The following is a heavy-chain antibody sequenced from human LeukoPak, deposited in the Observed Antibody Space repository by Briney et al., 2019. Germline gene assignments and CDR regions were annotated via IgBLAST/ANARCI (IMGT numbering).Heavy chain of an antibody. D-gene: IGHD2-2*01. Sequence: GESLQISCKGSGYNFTTYWIAWVRQMPGKGLEWMGIIYPGDSDTRYSPSFQGQVTISADKSITTAYLQWSSLKAPDTAMYYCARREGGGYCASSSCSSFDYWGQGTLVTVSS. CDR2: IYPGDSDT. J-gene: IGHJ4*02. CDR1: GYNFTTYW. V-gene: IGHV5-51*01. CDR3: ARREGGGYCASSSCSSFDY.